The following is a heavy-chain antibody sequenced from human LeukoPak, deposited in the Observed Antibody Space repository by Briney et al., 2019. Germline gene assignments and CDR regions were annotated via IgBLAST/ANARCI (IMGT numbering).Heavy chain of an antibody. J-gene: IGHJ5*02. CDR2: IYYSGST. CDR3: ARYDYGSGYPGSWLDP. V-gene: IGHV4-59*08. CDR1: GASISSYF. D-gene: IGHD3-10*01. Sequence: ESSETLSLTCTVSGASISSYFWTWLRQPPGKGLEWIGYIYYSGSTNYNPSLKSRVTISVDTSKNQFSLKLNSVTAADTAVYYCARYDYGSGYPGSWLDPWGQGTLVTVSS.